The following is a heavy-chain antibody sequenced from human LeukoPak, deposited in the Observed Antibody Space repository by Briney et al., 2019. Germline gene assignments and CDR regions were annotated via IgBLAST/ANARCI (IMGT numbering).Heavy chain of an antibody. V-gene: IGHV4-61*09. CDR3: ARVWNVVNWYFDL. J-gene: IGHJ2*01. CDR1: GGSINNESSS. D-gene: IGHD2-21*01. Sequence: SETLSLTCIVSGGSINNESSSWTWIRQPAGRGLEWIGHVYASGATNYNPSLNGRVTLYVDTSKNQFSLKLTSVSAADTAVYYCARVWNVVNWYFDLWGRGTLATVSS. CDR2: VYASGAT.